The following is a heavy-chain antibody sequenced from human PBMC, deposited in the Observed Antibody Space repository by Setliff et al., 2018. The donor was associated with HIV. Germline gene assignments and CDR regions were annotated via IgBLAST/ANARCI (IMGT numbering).Heavy chain of an antibody. CDR3: ARGERDYGQQDAFDI. CDR2: IYTSGST. J-gene: IGHJ3*02. CDR1: GGSISSGSYY. Sequence: KASETLSLTCTVSGGSISSGSYYWSWIRQPAGKGLEWIGRIYTSGSTNYNPSLKSRVTISVDTSKNQFSLKLSSVTAADTAVYYCARGERDYGQQDAFDIWGQGTMVTVSS. V-gene: IGHV4-61*02. D-gene: IGHD4-17*01.